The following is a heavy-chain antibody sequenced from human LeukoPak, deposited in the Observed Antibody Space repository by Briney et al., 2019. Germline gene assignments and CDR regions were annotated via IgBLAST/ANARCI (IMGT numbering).Heavy chain of an antibody. D-gene: IGHD3-9*01. CDR3: ATGITIFPMDV. CDR2: FDPEDGET. CDR1: GYTLTELS. Sequence: ASVKVSCKVSGYTLTELSMHWVRQAPGKGLEWMRGFDPEDGETIYAQKFQGGVTMTEDTSTDTAYMELSSLRSEDTAVYYCATGITIFPMDVWGKGTTVTVSS. J-gene: IGHJ6*04. V-gene: IGHV1-24*01.